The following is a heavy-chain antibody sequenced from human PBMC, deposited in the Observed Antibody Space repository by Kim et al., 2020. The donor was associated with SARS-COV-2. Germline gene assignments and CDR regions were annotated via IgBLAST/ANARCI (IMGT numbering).Heavy chain of an antibody. D-gene: IGHD3-22*01. Sequence: GESLKISCQGSGYSFIAYWIAWVHQMPGKGLEWMGIISPDDPNIRYSPSFQGQVTLSVDKSINTAYLYWSSLKASDTAMYYCARSDSSGFAYWGQGTQV. CDR1: GYSFIAYW. CDR2: ISPDDPNI. J-gene: IGHJ4*02. V-gene: IGHV5-51*07. CDR3: ARSDSSGFAY.